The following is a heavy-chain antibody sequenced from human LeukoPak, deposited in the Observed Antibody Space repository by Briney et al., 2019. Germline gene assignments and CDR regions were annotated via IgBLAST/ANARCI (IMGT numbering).Heavy chain of an antibody. CDR1: GYTFFNYA. Sequence: GASVKVSCKASGYTFFNYAIHWVRQAPGQRLEWMGWINTRTGNAYYSQELQGRLTITRDTSASTAYMELSSLRSEDMAVYYCARDNSVRDEAWWFNPWGQGTLVTVSS. CDR2: INTRTGNA. CDR3: ARDNSVRDEAWWFNP. V-gene: IGHV1-3*03. J-gene: IGHJ5*02. D-gene: IGHD5-24*01.